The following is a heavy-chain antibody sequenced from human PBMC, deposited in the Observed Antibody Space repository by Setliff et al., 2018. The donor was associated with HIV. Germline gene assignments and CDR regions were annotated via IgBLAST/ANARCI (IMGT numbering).Heavy chain of an antibody. CDR2: FYPGDFDT. CDR3: ARHFSVAGDAFDI. CDR1: GYSFSDYW. J-gene: IGHJ3*02. D-gene: IGHD6-19*01. V-gene: IGHV5-51*01. Sequence: GESLKISCKGYGYSFSDYWIGWVRQMPGKGLEWMGIFYPGDFDTRKRPSLEGQVTMSGDKSISTAYLQWSSLKASDTAIYYCARHFSVAGDAFDIWGQGTKVTVSS.